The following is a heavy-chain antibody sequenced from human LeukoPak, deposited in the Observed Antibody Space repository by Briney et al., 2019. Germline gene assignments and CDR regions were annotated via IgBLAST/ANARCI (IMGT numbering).Heavy chain of an antibody. CDR2: IYYSGST. J-gene: IGHJ5*02. CDR1: GGSISSSGYY. CDR3: ARHRDVLLWFGELLTWFDP. V-gene: IGHV4-39*01. D-gene: IGHD3-10*01. Sequence: SETLSLTCTVSGGSISSSGYYWGWIRQPPGKGLEWIGSIYYSGSTYYNPSLKSRVTISVDTSKNQFSLKLSSVTAADTAVYYCARHRDVLLWFGELLTWFDPWGQGTLVTVSS.